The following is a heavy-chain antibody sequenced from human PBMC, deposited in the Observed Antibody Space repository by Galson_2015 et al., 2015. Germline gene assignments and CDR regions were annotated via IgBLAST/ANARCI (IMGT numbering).Heavy chain of an antibody. D-gene: IGHD2-2*01. CDR3: ARVVPAQPYLVRVPAAAHYYYSYYYMDV. Sequence: SETLSLTCTVSGGSIGSDYWSWIRQPPGKGLEWIGYIYYSGNTNYNPSLTSRVTMSVDTSKNQFSLRLSSVTDADTAVYYCARVVPAQPYLVRVPAAAHYYYSYYYMDVWGKGTTVAVSS. CDR1: GGSIGSDY. J-gene: IGHJ6*03. V-gene: IGHV4-59*01. CDR2: IYYSGNT.